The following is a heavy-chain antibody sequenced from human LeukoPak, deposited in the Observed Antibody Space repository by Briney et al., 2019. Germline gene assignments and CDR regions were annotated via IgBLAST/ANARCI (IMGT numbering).Heavy chain of an antibody. Sequence: PGGSLRLSCAASGFTFSSYSMNWVRQAPGKGLEWVANIKIDGSEKYYVDSVKGRFTISRDNAKNSLYLQMNSLRAEDTAVYYCARDGSGAISNYYYYMDVWGKGTTVTVSS. D-gene: IGHD3-3*01. CDR2: IKIDGSEK. V-gene: IGHV3-7*01. CDR3: ARDGSGAISNYYYYMDV. CDR1: GFTFSSYS. J-gene: IGHJ6*03.